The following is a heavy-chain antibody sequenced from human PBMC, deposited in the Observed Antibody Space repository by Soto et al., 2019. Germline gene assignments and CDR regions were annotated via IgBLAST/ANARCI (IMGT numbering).Heavy chain of an antibody. CDR3: ARDDGALAVHH. D-gene: IGHD6-19*01. J-gene: IGHJ5*02. CDR1: GGSINSYGSGGHY. CDR2: IYYSGGT. V-gene: IGHV4-31*03. Sequence: QVQLQESGPGLVKPSQTLSLTCSVSGGSINSYGSGGHYWSWIRQYPGKGLAWIGYIYYSGGTYYNPSLRSRVTISADTSKNQFSLRLSSVTAADTAVYYCARDDGALAVHHWGQGTLVTVSS.